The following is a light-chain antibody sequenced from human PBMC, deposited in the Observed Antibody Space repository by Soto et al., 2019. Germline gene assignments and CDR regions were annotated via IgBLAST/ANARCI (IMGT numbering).Light chain of an antibody. J-gene: IGKJ1*01. V-gene: IGKV1-39*01. CDR1: QTSSTY. CDR2: DAS. CDR3: QQSYSSPPT. Sequence: VHMTQSPSTLSASLGDIVTIXCRASQTSSTYLYWYQQKQGKAPKLLIYDASSLESGGPSRFSGSGSVTDFTRTISSLQPEDFATYYGQQSYSSPPTFGQGTKVDIK.